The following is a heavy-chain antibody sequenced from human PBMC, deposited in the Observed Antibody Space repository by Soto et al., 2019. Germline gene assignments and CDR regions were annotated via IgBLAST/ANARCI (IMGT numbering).Heavy chain of an antibody. Sequence: SQTLSLTCASSVDSVSSNSASSYWIRQSPSRSLEWLGRTYYRSKWYNDYAVSVKSRITINPDTSKNQFSLQLNSVTPEDTAVYYCAKISLAADYYYYGMDVWGQGTTVTVSS. J-gene: IGHJ6*02. D-gene: IGHD6-13*01. CDR1: VDSVSSNSAS. CDR2: TYYRSKWYN. V-gene: IGHV6-1*01. CDR3: AKISLAADYYYYGMDV.